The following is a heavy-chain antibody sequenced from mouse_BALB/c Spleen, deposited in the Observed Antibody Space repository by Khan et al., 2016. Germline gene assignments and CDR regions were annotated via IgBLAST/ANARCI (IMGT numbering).Heavy chain of an antibody. CDR2: IDPANGNT. V-gene: IGHV14-3*02. Sequence: VQLKPSGAELVNPGASVKLSCTASGFNIKDTYMHWVNQRPEQGLEWIGRIDPANGNTKYDPKFQGKASITADTSSNTAYLQFSSLTSEDTAVYYCARGYGPWFAYWGQGTLVTVSA. CDR3: ARGYGPWFAY. D-gene: IGHD1-2*01. CDR1: GFNIKDTY. J-gene: IGHJ3*01.